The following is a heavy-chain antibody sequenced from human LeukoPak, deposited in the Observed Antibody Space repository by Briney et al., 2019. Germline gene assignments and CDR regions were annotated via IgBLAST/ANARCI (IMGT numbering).Heavy chain of an antibody. Sequence: PGGSLRLSCAASGFTFSSYAMSWVRQAPGKGLEWVSAISGSGGSTYYADSVKGRFTISRDNSKNTLYLQMNSLRAEDTAAYYCARTGRGSGGYYYYYMDVWGKGTTVTVSS. CDR3: ARTGRGSGGYYYYYMDV. CDR2: ISGSGGST. CDR1: GFTFSSYA. V-gene: IGHV3-23*01. J-gene: IGHJ6*03. D-gene: IGHD1-26*01.